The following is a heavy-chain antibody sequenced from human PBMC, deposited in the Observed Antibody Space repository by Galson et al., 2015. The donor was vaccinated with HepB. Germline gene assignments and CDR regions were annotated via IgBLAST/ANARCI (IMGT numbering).Heavy chain of an antibody. Sequence: SVKVSCKASGYTFTSNGLSWVRQAPGQGLEWMGWISTHSGDTKSAQKFQGRLIMTTDTSTATAYMELRSLTSDDTAVYYCARNPPYCPRTICYAGLAVDWGQGTLVIVSS. CDR2: ISTHSGDT. J-gene: IGHJ4*02. CDR1: GYTFTSNG. CDR3: ARNPPYCPRTICYAGLAVD. D-gene: IGHD2-21*01. V-gene: IGHV1-18*01.